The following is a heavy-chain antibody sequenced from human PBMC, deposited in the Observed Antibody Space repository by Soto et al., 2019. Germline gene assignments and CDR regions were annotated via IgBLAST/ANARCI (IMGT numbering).Heavy chain of an antibody. CDR3: AGSGYGSSDFDH. CDR2: VNHGGST. CDR1: GGSFSGFF. Sequence: SETLSLTCAVSGGSFSGFFWGWIRQPPGKGLEWIGEVNHGGSTNYNPSLKSRVTISSDTSKNHFSLRLNSVTAADTAVYYCAGSGYGSSDFDHWGQGTLVTVSS. J-gene: IGHJ4*01. V-gene: IGHV4-34*01. D-gene: IGHD6-13*01.